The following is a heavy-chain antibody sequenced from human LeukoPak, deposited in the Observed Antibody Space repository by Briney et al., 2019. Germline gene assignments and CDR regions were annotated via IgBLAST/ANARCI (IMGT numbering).Heavy chain of an antibody. D-gene: IGHD4-17*01. CDR2: ISYEGSNK. V-gene: IGHV3-30-3*01. CDR3: ASNYGDSLLSYCYYGMDV. J-gene: IGHJ6*02. CDR1: GFTFSSYA. Sequence: GRSLRLSCAASGFTFSSYAMRWVRQAPGKGLEWVAVISYEGSNKYYADSVKGRFTISRDNSKNTLYLQMNSLRAEDTAVYYCASNYGDSLLSYCYYGMDVWGQGTTVTVSS.